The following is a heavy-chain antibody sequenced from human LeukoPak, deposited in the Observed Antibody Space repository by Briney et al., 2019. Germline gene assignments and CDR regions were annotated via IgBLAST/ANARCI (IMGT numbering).Heavy chain of an antibody. CDR3: AKDRSIAAGGTVSEIDN. CDR2: ISYDGDYK. Sequence: GGSLRLSCAASGFTFSGFGMHWVRQARDKGLDWVAVISYDGDYKYYADSVKGRFTISRDNSKNTVFLQMNSLRVEDTAVYYCAKDRSIAAGGTVSEIDNWGQGTLVTVSS. V-gene: IGHV3-30*18. CDR1: GFTFSGFG. D-gene: IGHD6-13*01. J-gene: IGHJ4*02.